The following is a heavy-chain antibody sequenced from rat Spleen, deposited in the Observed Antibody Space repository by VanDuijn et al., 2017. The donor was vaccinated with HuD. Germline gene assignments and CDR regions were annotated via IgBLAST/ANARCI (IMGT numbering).Heavy chain of an antibody. J-gene: IGHJ2*01. Sequence: EVQLVESGGGLVQPGRSMKLSCAASGFTFRNYDMAWVRQAPTKGLEWVATISTSGSRTYYPDSVKGRFTISRDNAKSSLYLQMNSLKSEDTATYYCARPTTGSYSYYFDYWGQGVMVTVSS. CDR2: ISTSGSRT. V-gene: IGHV5-25*01. CDR3: ARPTTGSYSYYFDY. CDR1: GFTFRNYD. D-gene: IGHD1-1*01.